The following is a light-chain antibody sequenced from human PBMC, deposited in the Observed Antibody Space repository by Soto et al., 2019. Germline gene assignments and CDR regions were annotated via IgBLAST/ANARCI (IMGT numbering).Light chain of an antibody. CDR1: SSDVGAYNY. CDR2: DVT. V-gene: IGLV2-14*01. J-gene: IGLJ1*01. CDR3: SSYTSSSTLVV. Sequence: QSALTQPASVSGSPGQSITISCTGTSSDVGAYNYVSWYQQHPGKAPKFMIYDVTNRPSGVSNRFSGSKSGNTASLTISGPQAEDEADYYCSSYTSSSTLVVFGTGTKLTVL.